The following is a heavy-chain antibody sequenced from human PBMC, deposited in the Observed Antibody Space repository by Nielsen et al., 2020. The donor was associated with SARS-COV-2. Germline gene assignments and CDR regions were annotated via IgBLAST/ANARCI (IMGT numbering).Heavy chain of an antibody. CDR1: GYTLTELS. D-gene: IGHD2-21*02. V-gene: IGHV1-24*01. CDR2: FDPEDGET. J-gene: IGHJ4*02. Sequence: ASVKVSCKVSGYTLTELSMHWVRQAPGKGLEWMGGFDPEDGETIYAQKFQGRVTMTEDTSTDTAYMELSSLRSEDTAVYYCATSFAYCGGDCLYYFDYWGQGTLVTASS. CDR3: ATSFAYCGGDCLYYFDY.